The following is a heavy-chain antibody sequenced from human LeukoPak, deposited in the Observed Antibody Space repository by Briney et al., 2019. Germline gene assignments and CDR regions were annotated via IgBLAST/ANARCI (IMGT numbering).Heavy chain of an antibody. J-gene: IGHJ4*02. CDR3: ARVTYGSGTYGAFDY. CDR1: GFTFSSYW. V-gene: IGHV3-7*03. D-gene: IGHD3-10*01. CDR2: IRQDGSEI. Sequence: GGSLRLSCVVSGFTFSSYWMSWVRQAPGKGLEWVANIRQDGSEIHYMDSVKGRFTISRDNAKNSLYLQMNSLRAEDTAVYYCARVTYGSGTYGAFDYWGQGTLVTVSS.